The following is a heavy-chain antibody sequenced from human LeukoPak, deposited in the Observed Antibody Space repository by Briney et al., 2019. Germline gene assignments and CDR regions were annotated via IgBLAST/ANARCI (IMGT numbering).Heavy chain of an antibody. CDR1: GGSISSGGYS. CDR3: AAFRDGYNWHLDY. D-gene: IGHD5-24*01. Sequence: SETLSLTCAVSGGSISSGGYSWTWIRQPPGKGLEWIGSISHSGPTSYSPSLKSRVTISVDTSKNQFSLNLSSVTAADTAVYYCAAFRDGYNWHLDYWGQGTLVTVSS. J-gene: IGHJ4*02. V-gene: IGHV4-30-2*02. CDR2: ISHSGPT.